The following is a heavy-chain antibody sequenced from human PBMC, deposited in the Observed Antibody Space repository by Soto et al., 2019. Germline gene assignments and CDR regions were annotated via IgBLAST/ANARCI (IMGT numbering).Heavy chain of an antibody. D-gene: IGHD3-3*01. CDR1: GDSISSSY. J-gene: IGHJ6*03. V-gene: IGHV4-59*01. Sequence: LTCTVSGDSISSSYWNWIRQAPGKGLEWIGYIDDTGSTNYNPSLKSRVTLSVDPSNNQYSLKLSSVTAADTAVYYCARGVLEWLLRDSYYYYMDVWGKGTTVTVSS. CDR2: IDDTGST. CDR3: ARGVLEWLLRDSYYYYMDV.